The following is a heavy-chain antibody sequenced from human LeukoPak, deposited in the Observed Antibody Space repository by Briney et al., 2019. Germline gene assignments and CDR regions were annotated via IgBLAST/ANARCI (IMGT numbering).Heavy chain of an antibody. CDR2: IKQGGSEK. Sequence: GESLRLTCAASGFTFSGYWMSWVRQAPGKGLEWVANIKQGGSEKYNVDSVKGRCTISRDNAKSSLNLQMNSLRAEDTAVYYCARPYVLRFLEWLPFDYWGQGTLVTVSS. J-gene: IGHJ4*02. D-gene: IGHD3-3*01. V-gene: IGHV3-7*01. CDR1: GFTFSGYW. CDR3: ARPYVLRFLEWLPFDY.